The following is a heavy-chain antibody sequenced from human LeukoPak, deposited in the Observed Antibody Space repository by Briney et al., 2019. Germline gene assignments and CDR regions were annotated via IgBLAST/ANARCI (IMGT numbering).Heavy chain of an antibody. CDR3: AREAEWLVLGRAFFDY. D-gene: IGHD6-19*01. J-gene: IGHJ4*02. V-gene: IGHV3-30-3*01. Sequence: GRSLRLSCAASGFTFSSYAMHWVRQAPGKGLEWVAVISYDGSNKYYADSVKGRFTISRDNSKNTLYLQMNSLRAEDTAVYYCAREAEWLVLGRAFFDYWGQGTLVTVSS. CDR1: GFTFSSYA. CDR2: ISYDGSNK.